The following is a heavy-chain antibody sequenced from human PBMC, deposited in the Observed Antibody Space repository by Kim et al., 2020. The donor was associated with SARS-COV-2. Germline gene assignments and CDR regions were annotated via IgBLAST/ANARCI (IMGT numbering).Heavy chain of an antibody. D-gene: IGHD2-2*01. CDR3: ARGMRSSTRSPFDY. J-gene: IGHJ4*02. V-gene: IGHV4-34*01. Sequence: NPALKSRVTISVDTSKNQFSLKLSSVTAADTAVYYCARGMRSSTRSPFDYWGQGTLVTVSS.